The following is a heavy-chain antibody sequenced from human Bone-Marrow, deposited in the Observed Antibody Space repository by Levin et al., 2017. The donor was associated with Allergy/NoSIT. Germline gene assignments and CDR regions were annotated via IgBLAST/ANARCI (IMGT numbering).Heavy chain of an antibody. J-gene: IGHJ4*02. V-gene: IGHV4-39*01. Sequence: SETLSLTCSVSGGSIADPTYYWGWIRQAPGKGLEWIGSVFHTGSAYYNPSLRSRVIISVDTSENQFALTLASVTASDTAVYYCASDRGYSGYDSFDDWGQGTLVTVSS. D-gene: IGHD5-12*01. CDR2: VFHTGSA. CDR3: ASDRGYSGYDSFDD. CDR1: GGSIADPTYY.